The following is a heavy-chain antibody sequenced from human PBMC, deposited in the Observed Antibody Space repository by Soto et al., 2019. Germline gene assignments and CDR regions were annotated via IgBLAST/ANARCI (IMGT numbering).Heavy chain of an antibody. CDR3: ASPRGDYDYYGMDV. CDR2: ISSSGSTI. CDR1: GFTFSDYY. V-gene: IGHV3-11*01. Sequence: GGSLRLCCTASGFTFSDYYMSWIRQAPGKGLEWVSYISSSGSTIYYADSVKGRFTISRDNAKNSLYLQMNSLRAEDTAVYYCASPRGDYDYYGMDVWGQGTTVTVSS. J-gene: IGHJ6*02.